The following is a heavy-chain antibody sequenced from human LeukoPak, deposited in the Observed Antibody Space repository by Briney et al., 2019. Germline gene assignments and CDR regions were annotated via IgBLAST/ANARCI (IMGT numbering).Heavy chain of an antibody. D-gene: IGHD3-22*01. Sequence: PSETLSLTCTVSGGSISSYCWSWIRQPPGKGLEGIGYIYYSGSTNYNPSLKSRVTISVDTSKNQFSLKLSSVTAADTAVYYCARGPPGYYYDSSGYFDYWGQGTLVTVSS. CDR1: GGSISSYC. J-gene: IGHJ4*02. CDR2: IYYSGST. CDR3: ARGPPGYYYDSSGYFDY. V-gene: IGHV4-59*12.